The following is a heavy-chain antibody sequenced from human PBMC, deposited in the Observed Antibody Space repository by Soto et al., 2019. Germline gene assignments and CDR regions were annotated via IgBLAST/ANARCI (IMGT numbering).Heavy chain of an antibody. CDR1: GFSLSTSGVG. Sequence: AGPTLVNPTQTLTLACTFSGFSLSTSGVGVGWIRQPPGKALEWLALIYWDDDKRYSPSLKSRLTITKDTSKNQVVLTMTNMDPVDTATYYCVWVAGSGGYSGYNWFVPRGQGTLVIGSS. CDR3: VWVAGSGGYSGYNWFVP. J-gene: IGHJ5*02. D-gene: IGHD6-13*01. V-gene: IGHV2-5*02. CDR2: IYWDDDK.